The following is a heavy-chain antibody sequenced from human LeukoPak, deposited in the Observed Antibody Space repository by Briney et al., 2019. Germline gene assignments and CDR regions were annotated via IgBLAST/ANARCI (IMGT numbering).Heavy chain of an antibody. CDR1: GFTFDDYA. D-gene: IGHD6-13*01. Sequence: GGSLRLSCAASGFTFDDYAMHWVRQAPGKGLEWVSAISGSGGSTYYADSVKGRFTISRDNSKNTLYLQMNSLRAEDTAVYYCANGLAAAGGYYFDYWGQGTLVTVSS. CDR2: ISGSGGST. V-gene: IGHV3-23*01. CDR3: ANGLAAAGGYYFDY. J-gene: IGHJ4*02.